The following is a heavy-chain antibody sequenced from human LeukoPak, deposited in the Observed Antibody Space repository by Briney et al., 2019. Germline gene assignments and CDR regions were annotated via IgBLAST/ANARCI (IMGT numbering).Heavy chain of an antibody. CDR2: IIPIFGTA. Sequence: ASVKVSCKASGGTFSSYAISWVRQAPGQGLEWMGGIIPIFGTANYAQKFQGRVTITTDESTSTAYMELSSLRSEDTAVYYCARGARWLQSHFDYWGQGTLVTVSS. CDR1: GGTFSSYA. D-gene: IGHD5-24*01. J-gene: IGHJ4*02. V-gene: IGHV1-69*05. CDR3: ARGARWLQSHFDY.